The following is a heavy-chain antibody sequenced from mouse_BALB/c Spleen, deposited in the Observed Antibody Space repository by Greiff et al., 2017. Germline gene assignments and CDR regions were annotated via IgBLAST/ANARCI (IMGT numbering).Heavy chain of an antibody. CDR3: ARGGYDVPYAMDY. Sequence: VKVEESGPGLVAPSQSLSITCTVSGFSLTGYGVNWVRQPPGKGLEWLGMIWGDGSTDYNSALKSRLSISKDNSKSQVFLKMNSLQTDDTARYYCARGGYDVPYAMDYWGQGTSVTVSS. V-gene: IGHV2-6-7*01. CDR1: GFSLTGYG. J-gene: IGHJ4*01. CDR2: IWGDGST. D-gene: IGHD2-14*01.